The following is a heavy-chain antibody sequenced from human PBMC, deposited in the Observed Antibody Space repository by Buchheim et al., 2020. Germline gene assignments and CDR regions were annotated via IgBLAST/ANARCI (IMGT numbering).Heavy chain of an antibody. J-gene: IGHJ6*02. D-gene: IGHD2-2*02. CDR2: ISSSGSTI. V-gene: IGHV3-11*01. CDR3: ARDTRTYCSSTSCYTQDYYYYGMDV. Sequence: QVQLVESGGGLVKPGGSLRLSCAASGFTFSDYYMSWIRQAPGKGLEWVSYISSSGSTIYYADSVKGRFTISRDNAKNSLYLQMNSLRAEDTAVYYCARDTRTYCSSTSCYTQDYYYYGMDVWGQGTT. CDR1: GFTFSDYY.